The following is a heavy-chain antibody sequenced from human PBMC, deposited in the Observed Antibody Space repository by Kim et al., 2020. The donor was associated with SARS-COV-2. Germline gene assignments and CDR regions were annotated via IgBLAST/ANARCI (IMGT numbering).Heavy chain of an antibody. V-gene: IGHV4-39*01. CDR2: IYYSEST. Sequence: SESLSLTCIVSGGSISSSSYYWGWLRQPPGRGREWIGSIYYSESTYYNPSTESRVTITVDTSKNQFSLKLSPVSAADTAVYYCARQMGITMIVVVISADFDYWGQGTLVTVSS. CDR3: ARQMGITMIVVVISADFDY. J-gene: IGHJ4*02. D-gene: IGHD3-22*01. CDR1: GGSISSSSYY.